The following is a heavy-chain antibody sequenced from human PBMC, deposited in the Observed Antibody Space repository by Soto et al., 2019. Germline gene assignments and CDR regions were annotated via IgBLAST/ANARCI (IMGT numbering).Heavy chain of an antibody. V-gene: IGHV3-23*01. CDR1: GFTFSSYA. D-gene: IGHD5-12*01. J-gene: IGHJ3*02. CDR2: ISGSGGST. CDR3: AKIFVVDIVAPAPDVFDI. Sequence: GGSLRLSCAASGFTFSSYAMSWVRQAPGKGLEWVSAISGSGGSTYYADSVKGRFTISRDNSKNTLYLQMNSLRAEDTAVYYCAKIFVVDIVAPAPDVFDIGGQGKMVTVS.